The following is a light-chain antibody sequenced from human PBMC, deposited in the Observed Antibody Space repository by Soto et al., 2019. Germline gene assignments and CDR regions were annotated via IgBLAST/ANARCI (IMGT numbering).Light chain of an antibody. CDR3: SSYTSTSTPWV. V-gene: IGLV2-14*01. J-gene: IGLJ3*02. Sequence: QSVLTQPASVSRSPGQSITIFCSGTSSDVGAYKFVSWYRHHPGKAPQVMIYEVSNRPSGVSNRFSGSKSGNTASLTISGLQPEDEGDYYCSSYTSTSTPWVFGGGTKVTVL. CDR2: EVS. CDR1: SSDVGAYKF.